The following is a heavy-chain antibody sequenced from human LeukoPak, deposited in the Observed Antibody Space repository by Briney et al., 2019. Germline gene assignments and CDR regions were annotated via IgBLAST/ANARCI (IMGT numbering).Heavy chain of an antibody. CDR1: GFTFSDYY. V-gene: IGHV3-23*01. CDR2: ISGSGINT. J-gene: IGHJ4*02. Sequence: PGGSLRLSCAASGFTFSDYYMSWIRQAPGKGLEWVSVISGSGINTDYADSVKGRFTISRDNSKNTLYLQMNSLRAEDTAVYYCAKNWQYCSSTSCYFPDYWGQGTLVTVSS. D-gene: IGHD2-2*01. CDR3: AKNWQYCSSTSCYFPDY.